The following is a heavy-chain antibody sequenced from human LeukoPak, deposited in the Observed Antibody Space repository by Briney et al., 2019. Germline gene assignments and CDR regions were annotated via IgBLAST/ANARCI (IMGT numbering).Heavy chain of an antibody. V-gene: IGHV3-30-3*01. D-gene: IGHD6-13*01. J-gene: IGHJ4*02. CDR2: ISHDGSNK. Sequence: GRSLRVSCAASGFTFSSYAMHWVRQAPGKGLEWVAAISHDGSNKYYADSVKGRFTLSRDSSKNTLYLQMDSLRAEDTAVYYCARGEISSSRKDYWGQGTPVTVSS. CDR1: GFTFSSYA. CDR3: ARGEISSSRKDY.